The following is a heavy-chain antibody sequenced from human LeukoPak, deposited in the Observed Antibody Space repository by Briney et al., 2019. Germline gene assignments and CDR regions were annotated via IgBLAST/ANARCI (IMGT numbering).Heavy chain of an antibody. J-gene: IGHJ4*02. D-gene: IGHD4-11*01. Sequence: AGGSLRLSCAASGFSFNTYAMHWVRQAPGKGLEYVSAINYNGDSTYYANSVKGRFIISRDNSKKTLFLQMGSLRAEDTAVYYCARDSGGDTYSDYFDSWGQGTLVTVSS. CDR3: ARDSGGDTYSDYFDS. CDR2: INYNGDST. V-gene: IGHV3-64*01. CDR1: GFSFNTYA.